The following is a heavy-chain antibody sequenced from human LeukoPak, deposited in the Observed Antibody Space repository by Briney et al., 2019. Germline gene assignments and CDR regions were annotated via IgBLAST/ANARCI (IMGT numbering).Heavy chain of an antibody. V-gene: IGHV1-2*02. CDR1: GYTFTGYY. CDR3: ARSRGYYYYYMDV. CDR2: INPNSGGT. J-gene: IGHJ6*03. Sequence: ASVKVSCKASGYTFTGYYMHWVRQAPGQGLEWMGWINPNSGGTNYAQKFQGRVTMTGDTSISTAYMELSRLRSDDTAVYYCARSRGYYYYYMDVWGKGTTVTVSS.